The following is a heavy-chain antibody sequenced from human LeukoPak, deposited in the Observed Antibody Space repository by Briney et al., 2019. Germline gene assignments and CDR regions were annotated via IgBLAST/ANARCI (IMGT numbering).Heavy chain of an antibody. V-gene: IGHV1-69*05. J-gene: IGHJ6*03. CDR2: IIPIFGTA. D-gene: IGHD4-11*01. CDR3: ASAQVSNYGPPYYYYYYMDV. CDR1: GGTFSSYA. Sequence: ASVKVSCKASGGTFSSYAISWVRQAPGQGLEWMGGIIPIFGTANYAQKFQGRVTITTDESTSTAYMELSSLRSEDTAVYYCASAQVSNYGPPYYYYYYMDVWGKGTTVTVSS.